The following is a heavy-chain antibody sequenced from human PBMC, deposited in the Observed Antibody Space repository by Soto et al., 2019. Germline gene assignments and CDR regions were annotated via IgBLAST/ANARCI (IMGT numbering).Heavy chain of an antibody. CDR3: ARFVGDSSGSFDP. J-gene: IGHJ5*02. CDR2: ISSSSSYT. CDR1: GFTFSDYY. Sequence: PGGSLRLSCAASGFTFSDYYMSWIRQAPGKGLEWVSYISSSSSYTNYADSVKGRFTISRDNAKNSLYLQMNSLRAEDTAVYYCARFVGDSSGSFDPWGQGTLVTVSS. D-gene: IGHD3-22*01. V-gene: IGHV3-11*03.